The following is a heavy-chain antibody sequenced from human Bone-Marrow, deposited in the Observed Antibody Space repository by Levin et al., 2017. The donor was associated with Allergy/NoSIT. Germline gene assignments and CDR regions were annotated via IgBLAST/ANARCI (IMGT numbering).Heavy chain of an antibody. V-gene: IGHV3-15*01. CDR1: GFTFKNAW. CDR2: IKSKTDGGTT. Sequence: GESLKISCVVSGFTFKNAWMSWVRQAPGKGLEWIGRIKSKTDGGTTDYAAPVKGRFTISRDDSKNTLYLQMNSLKTEDTAVYYCTIEITVTTLGTFYYGMDVWGHGTTVTVSS. D-gene: IGHD4-17*01. CDR3: TIEITVTTLGTFYYGMDV. J-gene: IGHJ6*02.